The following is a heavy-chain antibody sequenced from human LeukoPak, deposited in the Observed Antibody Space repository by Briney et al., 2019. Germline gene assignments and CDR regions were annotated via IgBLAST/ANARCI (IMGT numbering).Heavy chain of an antibody. CDR2: ISYDGSNK. CDR3: ASSPDYDFWSGSRDY. V-gene: IGHV3-30-3*01. Sequence: GGSLRLSCAASGFTFSSYAMHWVRQAPGKGLEWAAVISYDGSNKYYADSVKGRFTISRDNSKNTLYLQMNSLRAEDTAVYYCASSPDYDFWSGSRDYWGQGTLVTVSS. J-gene: IGHJ4*02. CDR1: GFTFSSYA. D-gene: IGHD3-3*01.